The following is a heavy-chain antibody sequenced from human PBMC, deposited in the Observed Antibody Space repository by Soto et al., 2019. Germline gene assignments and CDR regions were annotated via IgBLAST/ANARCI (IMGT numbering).Heavy chain of an antibody. J-gene: IGHJ4*02. CDR1: DGSITNYY. Sequence: PSQNLSLTCTVSDGSITNYYWSWIRQPPGKGLEWIGDIYYSGSTNYNPSLKSRVTISVDTSKNQFSLKLSSVTAADTAVYYWAGAAAAGRGNYFDYWGQGTLVTVSS. V-gene: IGHV4-59*01. D-gene: IGHD6-13*01. CDR3: AGAAAAGRGNYFDY. CDR2: IYYSGST.